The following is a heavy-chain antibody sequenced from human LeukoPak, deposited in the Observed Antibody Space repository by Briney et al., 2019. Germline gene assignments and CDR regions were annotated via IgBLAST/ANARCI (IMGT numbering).Heavy chain of an antibody. CDR3: ARQLERRYYYYMDV. CDR1: GGTFSSYA. J-gene: IGHJ6*03. V-gene: IGHV1-69*13. Sequence: SVKVSCKASGGTFSSYAISWVRQAPGQGLEWMGGIIPIFATTNYAQRFQGRVTITADESTSTAYMELSSLRSEDTAVYYCARQLERRYYYYMDVWGKGTTVTVSS. CDR2: IIPIFATT. D-gene: IGHD1-1*01.